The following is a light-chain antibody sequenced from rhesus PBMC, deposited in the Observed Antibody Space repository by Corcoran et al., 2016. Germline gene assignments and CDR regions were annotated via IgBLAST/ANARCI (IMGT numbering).Light chain of an antibody. CDR1: QSVSSS. J-gene: IGKJ2*01. Sequence: EIVMTQSPATLSLSPGERATLSCRASQSVSSSLAWYQQKPGQAPRLLIYGASSRATGIPDRFSGSGSGTDFTLPISSLEPEDVAVYSCLQHSNWPYSFGQGTKVEIK. CDR3: LQHSNWPYS. CDR2: GAS. V-gene: IGKV3-24*01.